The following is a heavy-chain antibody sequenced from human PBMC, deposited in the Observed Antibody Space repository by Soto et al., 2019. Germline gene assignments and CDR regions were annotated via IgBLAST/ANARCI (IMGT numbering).Heavy chain of an antibody. V-gene: IGHV1-3*01. CDR2: INAGNGNT. D-gene: IGHD3-16*02. Sequence: QVQLVQSGAEVKKPGASVKVSCKASGYTFTSYAMHWVRQAPGQRLEWMGWINAGNGNTKYSQKFHGRVTITRDTSASTAYMERSSLRSEDTAVYYCARGPVLYDYVGGSDRLTAYYFDYWGQGSLVTVSS. J-gene: IGHJ4*01. CDR1: GYTFTSYA. CDR3: ARGPVLYDYVGGSDRLTAYYFDY.